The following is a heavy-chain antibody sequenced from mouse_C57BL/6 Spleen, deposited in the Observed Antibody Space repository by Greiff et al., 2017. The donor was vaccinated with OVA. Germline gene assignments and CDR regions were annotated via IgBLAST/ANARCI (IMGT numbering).Heavy chain of an antibody. CDR2: IDPETGGT. J-gene: IGHJ3*01. Sequence: QVQLQQSGAELVRPGASVTLSCKASGYTFTDYEMHWVKQTPVHGLEWIGAIDPETGGTAYNQKFKGKAILTADKSSSTAYMELRSLTSEDSAVYYCTRMGRGTWFAYWGQGTLVTVSA. CDR3: TRMGRGTWFAY. D-gene: IGHD4-1*01. V-gene: IGHV1-15*01. CDR1: GYTFTDYE.